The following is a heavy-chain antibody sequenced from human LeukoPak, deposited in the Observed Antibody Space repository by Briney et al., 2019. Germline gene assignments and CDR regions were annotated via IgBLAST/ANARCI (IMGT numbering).Heavy chain of an antibody. D-gene: IGHD2-2*01. CDR1: GFTFSCYW. CDR2: ISHSGST. CDR3: ARIHCTSTSCSHGGIDY. V-gene: IGHV4-34*01. Sequence: LRLSCAACGFTFSCYWMSWLRQPPGMGLEWIAEISHSGSTNYNPSLRSRVTISVDTSKNQFSLKISSVTAADTAVYYCARIHCTSTSCSHGGIDYWGQGTLVTVSS. J-gene: IGHJ4*02.